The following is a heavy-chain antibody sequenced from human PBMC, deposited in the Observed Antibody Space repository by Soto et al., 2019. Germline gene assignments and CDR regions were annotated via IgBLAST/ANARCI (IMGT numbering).Heavy chain of an antibody. CDR2: IWYDGSNK. D-gene: IGHD3-22*01. V-gene: IGHV3-33*08. J-gene: IGHJ4*02. CDR1: GFTFSSYS. Sequence: PGGSLRLSCAASGFTFSSYSMNWVRQAPGKGLEWVAVIWYDGSNKYYADSVKGRFTISRDNSKNTLYLQMNSLRAEDTAVYYCARDYGSSGYPRNYFDYWGQGTLVTVSS. CDR3: ARDYGSSGYPRNYFDY.